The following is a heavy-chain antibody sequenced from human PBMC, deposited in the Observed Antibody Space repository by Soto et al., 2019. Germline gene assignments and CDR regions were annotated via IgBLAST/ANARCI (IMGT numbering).Heavy chain of an antibody. CDR3: ASFPVAAAGTNDY. J-gene: IGHJ4*02. CDR2: ISSSSSYT. Sequence: GGSLRLSCAASGFTFSDYYMSWIRQAPGKGLEWVSYISSSSSYTNYADSVKGRFTISRDNAKNSLYLQMNSLRAEDTAVYYCASFPVAAAGTNDYWGQGTLVTVSS. CDR1: GFTFSDYY. D-gene: IGHD6-13*01. V-gene: IGHV3-11*06.